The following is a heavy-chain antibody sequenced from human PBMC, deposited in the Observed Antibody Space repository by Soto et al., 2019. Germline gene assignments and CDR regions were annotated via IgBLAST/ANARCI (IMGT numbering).Heavy chain of an antibody. V-gene: IGHV4-31*03. Sequence: QVQLQESGPGLVKPSQTLSLTCTVSGGSISSGGYYWSWIRQHPGKGLEWIGYIYYSGSTYYNPSLKSRVTISVDTSKNQFPLKLSSGTAADTAVYYCARERVVGATHYFDYWGQGTLVTVSS. D-gene: IGHD1-26*01. CDR3: ARERVVGATHYFDY. CDR2: IYYSGST. J-gene: IGHJ4*02. CDR1: GGSISSGGYY.